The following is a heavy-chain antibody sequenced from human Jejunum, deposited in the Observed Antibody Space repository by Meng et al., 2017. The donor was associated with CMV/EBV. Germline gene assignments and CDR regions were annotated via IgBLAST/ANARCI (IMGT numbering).Heavy chain of an antibody. V-gene: IGHV3-66*03. CDR3: ARDLGPKHDYNWRAFDI. D-gene: IGHD5-24*01. J-gene: IGHJ3*02. CDR1: AVSRNF. CDR2: IYSSGTT. Sequence: AVSRNFFSWVRQAPGKGLEWVSVIYSSGTTYYTESVNGRFTISRDGSKNMVYLQMNSLRPEDTAMYYCARDLGPKHDYNWRAFDIWGQGTMVTVSS.